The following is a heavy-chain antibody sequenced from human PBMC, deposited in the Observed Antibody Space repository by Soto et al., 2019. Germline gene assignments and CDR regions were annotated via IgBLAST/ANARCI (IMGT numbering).Heavy chain of an antibody. V-gene: IGHV3-30*18. D-gene: IGHD2-21*02. CDR2: ISYDGSNK. CDR1: GFTFSSYG. CDR3: AKDSRIVVVTAPYDY. J-gene: IGHJ4*02. Sequence: QVQLVESGGGVVQPGRSLRLSCAASGFTFSSYGMHWVRQAPGKGLEWVAVISYDGSNKYYADSVKGRFTISRVNSKNTLYLQMNSLRAEDTAVYYCAKDSRIVVVTAPYDYWGQGTLVTFSS.